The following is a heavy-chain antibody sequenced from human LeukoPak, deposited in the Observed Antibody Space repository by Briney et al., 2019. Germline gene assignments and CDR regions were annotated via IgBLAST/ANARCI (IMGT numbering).Heavy chain of an antibody. CDR1: GFTFNNYA. CDR2: INDSGGST. V-gene: IGHV3-23*01. Sequence: GGSLRLSCAASGFTFNNYAMSWVRQAPGKGLEWVSAINDSGGSTYYADSVKGRVTISRDNSRNTPYLQMSSLRAEDTAVYYCAKDAMSLDSSWFDYWGQGTLVTVSS. J-gene: IGHJ4*02. D-gene: IGHD6-13*01. CDR3: AKDAMSLDSSWFDY.